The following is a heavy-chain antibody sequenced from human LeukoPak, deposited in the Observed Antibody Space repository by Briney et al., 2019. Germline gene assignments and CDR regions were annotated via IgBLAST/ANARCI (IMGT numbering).Heavy chain of an antibody. CDR3: TKSRDGYNGGSVDY. J-gene: IGHJ4*02. V-gene: IGHV3-49*04. CDR2: IRSKTYGGTT. D-gene: IGHD5-24*01. Sequence: GVLRLSCTASGFTFGDYPMSSVRQAPGKGHEWVGFIRSKTYGGTTEYAASVKGRFTISRDDSKSIAYLQMNSLKNEDTAVYYCTKSRDGYNGGSVDYWGQGTLVTVSS. CDR1: GFTFGDYP.